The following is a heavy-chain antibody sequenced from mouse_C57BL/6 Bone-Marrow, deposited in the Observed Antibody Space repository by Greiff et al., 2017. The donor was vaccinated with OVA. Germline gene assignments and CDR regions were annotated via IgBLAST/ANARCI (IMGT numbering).Heavy chain of an antibody. D-gene: IGHD1-1*01. J-gene: IGHJ4*01. CDR2: IDPSDSYT. CDR1: GYTFTSYW. V-gene: IGHV1-59*01. CDR3: ASRSFYYYGSSYYAMDY. Sequence: QVQLQQPGAELVRPGTSVKLSCKASGYTFTSYWMHWVKQRPGQGLEWIGVIDPSDSYTNYNQKFKGKATLTVDTSSSTAYMQLSSLTSEDSAVYYCASRSFYYYGSSYYAMDYWGQGTSVTVSS.